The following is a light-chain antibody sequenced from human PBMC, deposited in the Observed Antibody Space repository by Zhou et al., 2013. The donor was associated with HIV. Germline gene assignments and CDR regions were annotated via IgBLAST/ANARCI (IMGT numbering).Light chain of an antibody. J-gene: IGKJ4*01. CDR1: QSLLHSNGYNY. V-gene: IGKV2-28*01. CDR2: LGS. CDR3: MTRYTTGPPT. Sequence: DIVMTQSPLSLPVTPGEPASISCRSSQSLLHSNGYNYLDWYLQKPGQSPQLLIYLGSNGPPGSLTGSLAVVSRRHDLLTCGISRVEAEDVGGSYYCMTRYTTGPPTFGEGPRW.